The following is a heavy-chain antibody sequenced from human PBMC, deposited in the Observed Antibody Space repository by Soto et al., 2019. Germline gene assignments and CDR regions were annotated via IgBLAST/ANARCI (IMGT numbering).Heavy chain of an antibody. Sequence: QVQLQESGPRLVKPSGSLSLTCGVSGGTVASSHWWSWVRQSPSRGLEWIGNVYHTGDTNFNPSLQSRVTFSVDTSKNQFSLRLTSMTAADTAVYYCATGRSEVVPGAMDTWGQGTLVTVSS. CDR3: ATGRSEVVPGAMDT. CDR1: GGTVASSHW. J-gene: IGHJ5*02. CDR2: VYHTGDT. D-gene: IGHD2-2*01. V-gene: IGHV4-4*02.